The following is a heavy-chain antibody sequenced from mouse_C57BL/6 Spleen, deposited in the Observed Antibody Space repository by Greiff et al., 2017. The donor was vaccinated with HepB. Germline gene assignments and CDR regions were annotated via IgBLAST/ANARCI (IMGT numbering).Heavy chain of an antibody. V-gene: IGHV5-17*01. J-gene: IGHJ4*01. CDR2: ISSGSSTI. Sequence: DVMLVESGGGLVKPGGSLKLSCAASGFTFSDYGMHWVRQAPEKGLEWVAYISSGSSTIYYADTVKGRFTISRDNAKNTLFLQMTSLRSEDTAMYYCARPGDYDGRGYYYAMDYWGQGTSVTVSS. CDR1: GFTFSDYG. CDR3: ARPGDYDGRGYYYAMDY. D-gene: IGHD2-4*01.